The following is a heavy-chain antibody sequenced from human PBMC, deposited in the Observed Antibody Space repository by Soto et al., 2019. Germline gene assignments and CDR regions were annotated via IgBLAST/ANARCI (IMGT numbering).Heavy chain of an antibody. CDR1: GFTFSSYA. Sequence: EVQLLESGGGLVQPGGSLRLSCAASGFTFSSYAMSWVRQAPGKGLEWVSAISGSGGSTYYAESVKGRFTISRDNSKDTLYLQMNSLRAEDTAVYYCAKDCSVGSCYFDYWGQGTLVTVSS. D-gene: IGHD2-15*01. V-gene: IGHV3-23*01. J-gene: IGHJ4*02. CDR3: AKDCSVGSCYFDY. CDR2: ISGSGGST.